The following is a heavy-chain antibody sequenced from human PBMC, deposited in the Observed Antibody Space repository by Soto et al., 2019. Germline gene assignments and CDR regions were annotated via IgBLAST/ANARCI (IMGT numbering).Heavy chain of an antibody. CDR2: ISYDGSNT. V-gene: IGHV3-30*18. Sequence: QVQLVESGGGVVQPGRSLRLSCVASGFTFSSYGMHWVRQAPGQGLEWVAIISYDGSNTYYADSVKGRFTISRDNSENTLYLQMNSLRAEDTSVYYCAKEGGLSGSYYISSSYYFDYWGQGTLVTVSS. J-gene: IGHJ4*02. CDR1: GFTFSSYG. D-gene: IGHD1-26*01. CDR3: AKEGGLSGSYYISSSYYFDY.